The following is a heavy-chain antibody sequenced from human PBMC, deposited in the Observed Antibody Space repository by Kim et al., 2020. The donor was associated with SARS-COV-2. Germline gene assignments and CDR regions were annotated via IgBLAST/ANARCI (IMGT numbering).Heavy chain of an antibody. D-gene: IGHD3-9*01. Sequence: GGSLRLSCAASGFTVSSNYMSWVRQAPGKGLEWVSVIYSGGSTYYADSVKGRFTISRDNSKNTLYLQMNSLRAEDTAVYYCARESGKRYFDWLKYYYGMDVWGQGTTVTVSS. J-gene: IGHJ6*02. CDR3: ARESGKRYFDWLKYYYGMDV. V-gene: IGHV3-66*02. CDR2: IYSGGST. CDR1: GFTVSSNY.